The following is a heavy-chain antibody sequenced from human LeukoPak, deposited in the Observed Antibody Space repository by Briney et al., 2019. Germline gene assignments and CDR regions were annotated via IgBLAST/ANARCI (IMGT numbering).Heavy chain of an antibody. CDR3: ARSGEAGTFDY. CDR2: IYSGGST. V-gene: IGHV3-66*01. D-gene: IGHD6-13*01. CDR1: GFTVSSNY. Sequence: GGSLRLSCAASGFTVSSNYMNWVRQAPGKGLEWVSVIYSGGSTYYADSVKGRFTISRDNSKNTLYLQMNSLRAEDTAVYYCARSGEAGTFDYWGQGTLVTVST. J-gene: IGHJ4*02.